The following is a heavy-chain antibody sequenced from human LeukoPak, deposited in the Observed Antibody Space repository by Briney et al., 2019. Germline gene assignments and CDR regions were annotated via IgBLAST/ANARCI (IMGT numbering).Heavy chain of an antibody. J-gene: IGHJ4*02. CDR1: GFTFSDHY. Sequence: GESLRLSCAASGFTFSDHYMDWVRQAPGKGLEWVGRTRNKANSYTTEYAASVKGRFTISRDDSKNSLYLQMNSLKTEDTAVYYCARGPRWSYYDSSGFVDYWGQGTLVSVSS. D-gene: IGHD3-22*01. CDR3: ARGPRWSYYDSSGFVDY. V-gene: IGHV3-72*01. CDR2: TRNKANSYTT.